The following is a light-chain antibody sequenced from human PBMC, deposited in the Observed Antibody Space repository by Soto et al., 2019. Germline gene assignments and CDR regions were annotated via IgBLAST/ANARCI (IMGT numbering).Light chain of an antibody. CDR2: ATS. Sequence: DIQMTQSPSSLSTSVGDRVTITCRASQNINNNLIWHQQKPGKAPKFLIYATSILQSGVPSRFSGSGSGTDFTLTISSLQPEDVATYYCQQNNSVPRTFGQGTRLEIK. CDR3: QQNNSVPRT. CDR1: QNINNN. V-gene: IGKV1-39*01. J-gene: IGKJ5*01.